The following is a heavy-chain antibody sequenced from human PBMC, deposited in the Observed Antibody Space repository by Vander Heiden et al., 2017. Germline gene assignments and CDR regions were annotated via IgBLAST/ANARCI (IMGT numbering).Heavy chain of an antibody. CDR1: GFTFSSDA. CDR3: AKGGRASSGYLA. Sequence: EVQLLDSGGGLVQPAGPLRLSCAASGFTFSSDAISWVRQAPGKGLEWVSAVTGNGDTTYYADSVKGRFTISRDNSRTTVYLQMNSLRGEDTAIYYCAKGGRASSGYLAWGQGTLVTVSS. D-gene: IGHD5-12*01. V-gene: IGHV3-23*01. CDR2: VTGNGDTT. J-gene: IGHJ4*02.